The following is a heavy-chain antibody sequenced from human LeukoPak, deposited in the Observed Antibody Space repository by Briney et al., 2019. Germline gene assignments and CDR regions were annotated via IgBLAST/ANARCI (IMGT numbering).Heavy chain of an antibody. J-gene: IGHJ4*02. V-gene: IGHV3-23*01. CDR2: ISGSGGST. Sequence: GGSLRLSCAASGFTFSSYAMSWVRQAPGKGLEWVSAISGSGGSTYYADSVKGRFTISRDNSKNTLYLQMNSLRAEDTAVYYCASYSDFWSGYPFDYWGQGTLVTVSS. CDR3: ASYSDFWSGYPFDY. D-gene: IGHD3-3*01. CDR1: GFTFSSYA.